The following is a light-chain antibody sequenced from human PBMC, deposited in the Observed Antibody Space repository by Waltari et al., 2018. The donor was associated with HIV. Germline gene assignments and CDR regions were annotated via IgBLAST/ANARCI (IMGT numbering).Light chain of an antibody. V-gene: IGLV2-14*03. CDR3: GAYTCSRNLGL. Sequence: QSALTQPASASGSPGQSITISCTGTSNDIGRYEYVSWDQQHPGKAPKLILYNVNRRPTGVSGRFSGSKSGNTASLTISGLQPEDEADYYCGAYTCSRNLGLFGGVTKLTVL. CDR2: NVN. CDR1: SNDIGRYEY. J-gene: IGLJ2*01.